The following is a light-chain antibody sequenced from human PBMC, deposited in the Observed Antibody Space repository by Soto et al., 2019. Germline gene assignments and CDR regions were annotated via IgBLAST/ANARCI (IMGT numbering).Light chain of an antibody. Sequence: ETVMTQSPATLSVSPGGRATLSCRASRSVTSNLAWYQQKPGQAPRLLIYGASTRATGVPARFSASGSGTEFTLTISSLQSEDFAIYYCQQYNYWPQTFGQWTKVEIK. J-gene: IGKJ1*01. CDR2: GAS. V-gene: IGKV3-15*01. CDR3: QQYNYWPQT. CDR1: RSVTSN.